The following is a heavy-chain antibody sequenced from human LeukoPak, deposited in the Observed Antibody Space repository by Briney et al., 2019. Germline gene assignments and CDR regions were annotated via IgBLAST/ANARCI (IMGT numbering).Heavy chain of an antibody. Sequence: GGSLRLSCAASGFTFDDYAVHWVRQAPGKGLEWVSGISWNSGSIGYADSVKGRFTISRDNAKNSLYLQMNSLRAEDMALYYCAKALKYYYDSSGYYSDAFDIWGQGTMVTVSS. D-gene: IGHD3-22*01. CDR3: AKALKYYYDSSGYYSDAFDI. CDR1: GFTFDDYA. V-gene: IGHV3-9*03. J-gene: IGHJ3*02. CDR2: ISWNSGSI.